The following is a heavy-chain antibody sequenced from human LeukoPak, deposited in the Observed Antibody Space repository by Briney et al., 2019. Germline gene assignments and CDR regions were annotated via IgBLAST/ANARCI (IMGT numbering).Heavy chain of an antibody. CDR3: AREIVVVPSAITWFDP. V-gene: IGHV3-30*02. D-gene: IGHD2-2*02. CDR2: IRCDGSNK. Sequence: GGSLRLSCAASGFTFSSYGMHWVRQAPGKGLEWVAFIRCDGSNKYYADSVKGRFTISRDNSKNTLYLQMNSLRAEDTAVYYCAREIVVVPSAITWFDPWGQGTLVTVSS. J-gene: IGHJ5*02. CDR1: GFTFSSYG.